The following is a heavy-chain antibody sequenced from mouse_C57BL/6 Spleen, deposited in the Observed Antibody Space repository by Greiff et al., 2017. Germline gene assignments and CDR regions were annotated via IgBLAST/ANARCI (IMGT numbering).Heavy chain of an antibody. D-gene: IGHD3-1*01. Sequence: EVQLVESGGGLVKPGGSLKLSCAASGFTFSSYAMSWVRQTPEKRLEWVATISDGGSYTYYPDNVKGRFTISRDNATNNLYLQMSHLKSEDTAMYYCARDRGDFDVWGTGTTVTVSS. J-gene: IGHJ1*03. CDR3: ARDRGDFDV. V-gene: IGHV5-4*01. CDR1: GFTFSSYA. CDR2: ISDGGSYT.